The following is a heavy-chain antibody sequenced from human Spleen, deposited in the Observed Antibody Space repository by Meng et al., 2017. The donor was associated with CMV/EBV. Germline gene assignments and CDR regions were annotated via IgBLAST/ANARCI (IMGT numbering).Heavy chain of an antibody. CDR1: GFTFSSYN. CDR2: ISPRSDYT. CDR3: ASSAEAQGIRAYFHYGMDV. D-gene: IGHD5-18*01. Sequence: GGSLRLSCTVSGFTFSSYNMNWVRQAPGKGLEWVSCISPRSDYTYYADSMKGRFTISRDNAKNSVFLQMSSLRAEDTAVYYCASSAEAQGIRAYFHYGMDVWGQGTTVTVSS. J-gene: IGHJ6*02. V-gene: IGHV3-21*06.